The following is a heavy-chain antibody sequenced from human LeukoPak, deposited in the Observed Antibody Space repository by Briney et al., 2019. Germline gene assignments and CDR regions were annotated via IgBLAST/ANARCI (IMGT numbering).Heavy chain of an antibody. V-gene: IGHV3-53*01. D-gene: IGHD3-10*01. Sequence: SGGSLRLSCAASGFTVSSNYMSWVRQAPGKGLEWVSVIYSGGSTYYADSVKGRFTISRDNSKNTLYLQMNSLRAEDTAVYYCARDRPYYGSGSYDYNYYMDVWGKGTTVTVSS. CDR3: ARDRPYYGSGSYDYNYYMDV. CDR1: GFTVSSNY. J-gene: IGHJ6*03. CDR2: IYSGGST.